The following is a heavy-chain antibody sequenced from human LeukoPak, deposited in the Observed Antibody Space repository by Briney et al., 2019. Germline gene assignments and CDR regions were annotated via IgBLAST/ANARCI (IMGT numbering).Heavy chain of an antibody. CDR3: AREGRFALTGVGSGDY. J-gene: IGHJ4*02. D-gene: IGHD3-16*01. CDR1: GGSISSSDYY. V-gene: IGHV4-39*07. CDR2: MFYNGAT. Sequence: SETLSLTCSVSGGSISSSDYYWGWIRQPPGKGLGWIGTMFYNGATKSNPSLSSRVTMSIDTSKNQFSLKLRSVTAANTAVYYCAREGRFALTGVGSGDYWGQGTLVTVSS.